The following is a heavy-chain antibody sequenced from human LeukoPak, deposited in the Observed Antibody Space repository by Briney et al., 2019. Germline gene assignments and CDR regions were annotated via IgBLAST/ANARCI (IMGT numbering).Heavy chain of an antibody. CDR3: ARESPPVLLWFGELSGWFDL. CDR1: GGSISSGSYY. J-gene: IGHJ5*02. CDR2: IYTSGST. D-gene: IGHD3-10*01. Sequence: PSQTLSLTCTVSGGSISSGSYYWSWIRQPAGKGLEWIGRIYTSGSTNYNPSLKSRVTISLDTSKNQFSLKLSSVTAADTAVYYCARESPPVLLWFGELSGWFDLWGQGTLVTVSS. V-gene: IGHV4-61*02.